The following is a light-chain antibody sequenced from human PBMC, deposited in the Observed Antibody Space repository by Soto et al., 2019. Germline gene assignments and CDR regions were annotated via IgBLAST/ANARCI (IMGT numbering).Light chain of an antibody. CDR3: GTWDSSLSAYD. CDR2: DNN. CDR1: SSNIGSNY. J-gene: IGLJ1*01. Sequence: SVLTQPPSVSAAPGQKVTISCSGSSSNIGSNYVSWYQQLPGTAPKLLIYDNNKRPSGIPDRFSGSKSGTSATLGITGLQTGDEADYYCGTWDSSLSAYDFGTGTKVTVL. V-gene: IGLV1-51*01.